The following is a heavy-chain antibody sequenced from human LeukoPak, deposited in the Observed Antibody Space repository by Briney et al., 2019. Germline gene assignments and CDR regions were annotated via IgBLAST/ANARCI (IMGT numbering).Heavy chain of an antibody. Sequence: TGGSLRLSCAASGFTFSSYSMNWVRQAPGKGLEWVSSISSSSSYIYYADSVEGRFTISRDNAKNSLYLQMNSLRAEDTAVYYCARDAPNDCSSTSCPLDYWGQGTLVTVSS. CDR2: ISSSSSYI. D-gene: IGHD2-2*01. CDR3: ARDAPNDCSSTSCPLDY. V-gene: IGHV3-21*01. CDR1: GFTFSSYS. J-gene: IGHJ4*02.